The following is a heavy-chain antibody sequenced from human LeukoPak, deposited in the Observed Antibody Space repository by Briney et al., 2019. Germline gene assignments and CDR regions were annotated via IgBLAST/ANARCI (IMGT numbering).Heavy chain of an antibody. CDR3: ARENSGYDPAYYYYGMDV. J-gene: IGHJ6*02. D-gene: IGHD5-12*01. CDR2: INPNSGGT. V-gene: IGHV1-2*02. CDR1: GYSFTGYY. Sequence: ASVKVSCKASGYSFTGYYMHWVRQAPGQGLEWMGWINPNSGGTYYAQKFQGRVTMTRDMSISTAYMELNRLRSDDTAVYYCARENSGYDPAYYYYGMDVWGQGTTVTVSS.